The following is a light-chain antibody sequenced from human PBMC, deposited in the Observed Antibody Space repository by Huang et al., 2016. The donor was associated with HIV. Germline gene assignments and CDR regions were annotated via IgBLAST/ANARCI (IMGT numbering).Light chain of an antibody. J-gene: IGKJ2*01. CDR3: QQYDTSPYT. V-gene: IGKV3-20*01. Sequence: EVVLTQSPDTLSSSPGERVTVSCRASQSLSSSYIAWYQQRPGQAPRLLIYGASTRATDIPDRFSGSGSGTDFTLTINRLEPADFAMYYCQQYDTSPYTFGQGTNLEIK. CDR2: GAS. CDR1: QSLSSSY.